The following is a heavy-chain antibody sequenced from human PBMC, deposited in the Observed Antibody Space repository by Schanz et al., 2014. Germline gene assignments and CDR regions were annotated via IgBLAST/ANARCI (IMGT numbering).Heavy chain of an antibody. D-gene: IGHD6-13*01. CDR2: IYNSGKT. V-gene: IGHV4-4*07. J-gene: IGHJ4*02. CDR3: ARGPDSTSADVTRGRRRYYFDY. CDR1: GGSISSEY. Sequence: QVQLQESGPALVKPSETLSLTCTVSGGSISSEYWSWIRQPAGKGLEWIGRIYNSGKTNYNPSLESRVSMSVDTSKKQFSLKLSSVTAADTAIYYCARGPDSTSADVTRGRRRYYFDYWGQGTLVTVSS.